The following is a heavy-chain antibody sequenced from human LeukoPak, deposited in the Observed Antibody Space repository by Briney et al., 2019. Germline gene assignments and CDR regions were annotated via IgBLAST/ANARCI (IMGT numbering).Heavy chain of an antibody. CDR2: IRNKATTYTT. D-gene: IGHD2-2*01. V-gene: IGHV3-72*01. Sequence: GRSLTLSCAPAGFTLSDYYVDWVSQAPRNGLEWAGRIRNKATTYTTEYAASVKGRFTISRDASKYSLYLQMNGLKTEDTAVYYCGRSRNYGLDAWGQGTTVTVSS. J-gene: IGHJ6*02. CDR1: GFTLSDYY. CDR3: GRSRNYGLDA.